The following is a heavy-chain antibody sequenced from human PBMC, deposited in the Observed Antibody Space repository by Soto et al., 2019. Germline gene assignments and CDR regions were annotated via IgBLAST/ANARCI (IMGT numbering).Heavy chain of an antibody. Sequence: GESLKISCKASGYSFTTYWIAWVRQMPGKGLEWMGIINPGDSDIRYSPSFQGQVTISADNSISTAYLQWSSLKASDTAMYYCARHEKFYYYYSGMDVWGQGTAVTVSS. V-gene: IGHV5-51*01. CDR1: GYSFTTYW. J-gene: IGHJ6*02. CDR3: ARHEKFYYYYSGMDV. CDR2: INPGDSDI.